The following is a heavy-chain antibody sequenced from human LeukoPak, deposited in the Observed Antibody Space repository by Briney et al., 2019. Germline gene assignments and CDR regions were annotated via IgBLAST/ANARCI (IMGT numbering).Heavy chain of an antibody. V-gene: IGHV3-23*01. CDR1: GFTFSSYA. CDR2: ISGSGASI. CDR3: ACDYGGNSGVDY. D-gene: IGHD4-23*01. Sequence: GGSLRLSCAASGFTFSSYAMSWVRQAPGKGLEWVSGISGSGASIYYADSAKGRITISRDNSKNTLYLRMSSLRAEDTAVYYCACDYGGNSGVDYWGQGTLVTVSS. J-gene: IGHJ4*02.